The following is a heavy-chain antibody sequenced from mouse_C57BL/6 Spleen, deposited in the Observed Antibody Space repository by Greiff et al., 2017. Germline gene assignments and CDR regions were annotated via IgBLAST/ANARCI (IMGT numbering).Heavy chain of an antibody. D-gene: IGHD1-1*01. CDR3: ARDGSSYDWYFDV. Sequence: EVQLQESEGGLVQPGSSMKLSCTASGFTFSDYYMAWVRQVPEKGLEWVANINYDGSSTYYLDSLKSRFIISRDNAKNILYLQMSSLKSEDTATYYCARDGSSYDWYFDVWGTGTTVTVSS. J-gene: IGHJ1*03. CDR1: GFTFSDYY. V-gene: IGHV5-16*01. CDR2: INYDGSST.